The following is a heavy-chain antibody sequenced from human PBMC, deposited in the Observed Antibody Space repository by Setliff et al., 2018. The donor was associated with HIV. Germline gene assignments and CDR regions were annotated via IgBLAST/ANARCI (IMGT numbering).Heavy chain of an antibody. CDR3: ARAGVGYTPFYYYGMDV. V-gene: IGHV4-31*03. D-gene: IGHD5-12*01. Sequence: SETLSLTCTVSGGSISSGGYYWSWIRQHPGKGLEWIGHIYYTEITYYNPSLRSRLTILLDTSKNQFSLKLSSVTAADTAVDFCARAGVGYTPFYYYGMDVWGQGTTVTVSS. CDR2: IYYTEIT. CDR1: GGSISSGGYY. J-gene: IGHJ6*02.